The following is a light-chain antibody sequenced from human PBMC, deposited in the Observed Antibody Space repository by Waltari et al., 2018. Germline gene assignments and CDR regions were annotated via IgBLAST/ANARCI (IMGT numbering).Light chain of an antibody. Sequence: DTVMTQSPATLSVSPGEGATLSCRASQTTYTNLAWYQQKPGQVPRLLIYGSSTRATGIPARFSSSGSGTEFTLTISSLQSEDFAVYYCQQYSRWPLTFGGGTKVEIK. J-gene: IGKJ4*01. CDR1: QTTYTN. CDR2: GSS. V-gene: IGKV3-15*01. CDR3: QQYSRWPLT.